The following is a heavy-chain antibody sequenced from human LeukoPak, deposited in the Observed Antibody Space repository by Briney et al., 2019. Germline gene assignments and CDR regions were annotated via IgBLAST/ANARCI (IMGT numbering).Heavy chain of an antibody. J-gene: IGHJ5*02. CDR3: ARTVLYHYYDSSGYPGRFDP. CDR2: INAGNGNT. Sequence: GASVKVSCKAFGYTFTSYAMHWVRQAPGQRLEWMGWINAGNGNTKYSQKFQGRVTITRDTSASTAYMELSSLRSEDTAVYYCARTVLYHYYDSSGYPGRFDPWGQGTLVTVSS. CDR1: GYTFTSYA. D-gene: IGHD3-22*01. V-gene: IGHV1-3*01.